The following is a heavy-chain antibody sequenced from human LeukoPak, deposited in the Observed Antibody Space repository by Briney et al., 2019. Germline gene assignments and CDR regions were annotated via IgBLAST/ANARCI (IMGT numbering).Heavy chain of an antibody. CDR1: GGTFSSYA. V-gene: IGHV1-69*06. D-gene: IGHD2-2*01. J-gene: IGHJ5*02. CDR2: IIPIFGTA. Sequence: GASVKVSCKASGGTFSSYAISWVRQAPGQGLEWMGGIIPIFGTANYAQKFQGRVTITADKSTSTAYMELSSLRSEDTALYYCARALMSSAIRGNWFDPWGQGTLVTVSS. CDR3: ARALMSSAIRGNWFDP.